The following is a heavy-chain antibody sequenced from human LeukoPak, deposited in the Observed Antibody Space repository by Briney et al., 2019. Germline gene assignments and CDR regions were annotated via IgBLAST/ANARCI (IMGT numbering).Heavy chain of an antibody. CDR3: ARDGRSGSYYYYMDV. Sequence: SETLSLTCTVSGGSISSYYWSWIRQPPGKGPEWIGYIYYSGSTNYNPSLKSRVTISVDTSKNQFSLKLSSVTAADTAVYYCARDGRSGSYYYYMDVWGKGTTVTVSS. J-gene: IGHJ6*03. D-gene: IGHD1-26*01. CDR1: GGSISSYY. CDR2: IYYSGST. V-gene: IGHV4-59*01.